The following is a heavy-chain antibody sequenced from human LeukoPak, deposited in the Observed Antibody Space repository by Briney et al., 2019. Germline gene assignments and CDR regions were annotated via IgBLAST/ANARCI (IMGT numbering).Heavy chain of an antibody. Sequence: SETLSLICTVSDDSISDYYRGWIRQTPGKGLEWIGYFYNSGRSTYNPSLKSRVSISVDTSKNQFSLRLNSVILADTAVYYCTRGAGWLIDDWGQGILVTVSS. J-gene: IGHJ4*02. CDR3: TRGAGWLIDD. D-gene: IGHD3-16*01. V-gene: IGHV4-59*01. CDR2: FYNSGRS. CDR1: DDSISDYY.